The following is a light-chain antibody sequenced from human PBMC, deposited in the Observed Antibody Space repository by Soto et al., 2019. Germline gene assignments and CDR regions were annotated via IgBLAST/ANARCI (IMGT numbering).Light chain of an antibody. CDR2: DVS. CDR1: SSDVGGYNY. Sequence: QSVLTQPASVPGSPGQSITISCTGTSSDVGGYNYVSWYQQHPGKAPKLMIYDVSNRPSGVSNRFSGSKSGNTDSLTISGLQAEDEADYYCSSYTSSSTVVFGGGTKLTVL. V-gene: IGLV2-14*01. CDR3: SSYTSSSTVV. J-gene: IGLJ2*01.